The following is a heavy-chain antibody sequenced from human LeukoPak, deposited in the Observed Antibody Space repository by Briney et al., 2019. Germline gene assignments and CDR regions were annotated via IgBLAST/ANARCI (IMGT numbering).Heavy chain of an antibody. V-gene: IGHV3-66*02. D-gene: IGHD6-13*01. CDR2: LYSGGST. CDR3: ARDRIAAAGYYGMDV. Sequence: PGGSLRLSCVASGFTVSSNFMSWVRQAPGKGLEWVSVLYSGGSTYYADSVKGRFTISRDNSKNTLYLQMNSLRAEDTAVYYCARDRIAAAGYYGMDVWGQGTTVTVSS. J-gene: IGHJ6*02. CDR1: GFTVSSNF.